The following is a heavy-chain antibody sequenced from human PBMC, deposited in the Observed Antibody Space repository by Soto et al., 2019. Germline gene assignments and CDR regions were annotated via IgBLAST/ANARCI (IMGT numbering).Heavy chain of an antibody. Sequence: GGSLRLSCAASGFTFSSYAMSWVRQAPGKGLEWVSAISGSGGSTYYADSVKGRFTISRDNSKNTLYLQMNSLRAEDTAVYYCAKAGADFWSGYFPTDYYYYMDVWGKGTTVTVS. CDR1: GFTFSSYA. CDR3: AKAGADFWSGYFPTDYYYYMDV. D-gene: IGHD3-3*01. J-gene: IGHJ6*03. CDR2: ISGSGGST. V-gene: IGHV3-23*01.